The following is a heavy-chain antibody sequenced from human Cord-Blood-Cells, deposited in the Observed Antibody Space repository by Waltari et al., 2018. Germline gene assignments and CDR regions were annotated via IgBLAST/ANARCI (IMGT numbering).Heavy chain of an antibody. CDR2: TSAYKGNT. V-gene: IGHV1-18*01. J-gene: IGHJ4*02. D-gene: IGHD2-15*01. Sequence: QVQLVQSGAEVKKPAASVKVSCKASGYTFTSYGISWVRQAPAQGLAWMGWTSAYKGNTNDAQKLQGGVTMTTDTSTSTADIELRSLRSDDTAVYYCARDTIVGYCSGGSCYSNFDCWGQGTLVTVSS. CDR1: GYTFTSYG. CDR3: ARDTIVGYCSGGSCYSNFDC.